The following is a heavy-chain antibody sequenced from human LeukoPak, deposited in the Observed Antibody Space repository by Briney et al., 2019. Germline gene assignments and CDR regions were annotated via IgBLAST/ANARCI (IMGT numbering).Heavy chain of an antibody. CDR1: GFTFSSYA. D-gene: IGHD4-17*01. J-gene: IGHJ4*02. CDR2: ISYDGSNK. CDR3: ARGWGTTVTTMAQF. V-gene: IGHV3-30-3*01. Sequence: GGSLRLSCAASGFTFSSYATHWVRQAPGKGLEWVAVISYDGSNKYYADSVKGRFTISRDNSKNTLYLQMNSLRAEDTAVYYCARGWGTTVTTMAQFWGQGTLVTVSS.